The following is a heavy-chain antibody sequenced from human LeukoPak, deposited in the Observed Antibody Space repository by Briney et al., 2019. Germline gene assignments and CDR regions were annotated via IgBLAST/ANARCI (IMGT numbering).Heavy chain of an antibody. CDR1: GFTFSNAW. V-gene: IGHV3-11*04. CDR3: ARDDIANGDLEYLDY. Sequence: GGSLRLSCAASGFTFSNAWMSWVRQAPGKGLEWVSFISFSGRSIYYADSVKGRFIISRDNAKNSLYLQMNSLRAEDTAVYYCARDDIANGDLEYLDYWGQGTLVTVTS. J-gene: IGHJ4*02. CDR2: ISFSGRSI. D-gene: IGHD4-17*01.